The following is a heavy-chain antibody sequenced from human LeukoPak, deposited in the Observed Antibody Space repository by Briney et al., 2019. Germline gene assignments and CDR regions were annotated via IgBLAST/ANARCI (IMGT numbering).Heavy chain of an antibody. CDR2: INHSGGT. CDR3: ARRRIRYFDWLLLSYFDY. J-gene: IGHJ4*02. Sequence: SETLSLTCTVSGGSISSYYWSWIRQPPGKGLEWIGEINHSGGTNNNPSLKSRVTISVDTSKNQFSLKLSSVTAADTAVYYCARRRIRYFDWLLLSYFDYWGQGTLVTVSS. V-gene: IGHV4-34*01. CDR1: GGSISSYY. D-gene: IGHD3-9*01.